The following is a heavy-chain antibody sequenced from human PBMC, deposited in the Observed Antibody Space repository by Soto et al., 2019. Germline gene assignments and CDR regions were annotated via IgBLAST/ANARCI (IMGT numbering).Heavy chain of an antibody. J-gene: IGHJ2*01. D-gene: IGHD3-22*01. CDR2: IGTANDP. CDR1: GFTFSTYD. V-gene: IGHV3-13*05. Sequence: GGSLRLSCAASGFTFSTYDIHWVRQVIGKGLEWVSAIGTANDPYYSGSVEGRFTTSRENAKNSLYLQMNSLTTGDTAVYYCARGNFFDSGAYYVTQSDFDLWGRGTLVTVSS. CDR3: ARGNFFDSGAYYVTQSDFDL.